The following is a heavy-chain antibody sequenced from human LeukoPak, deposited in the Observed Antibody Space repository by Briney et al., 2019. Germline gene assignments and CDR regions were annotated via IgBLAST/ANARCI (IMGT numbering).Heavy chain of an antibody. J-gene: IGHJ4*02. CDR3: ARELPATAIDY. D-gene: IGHD2-2*02. Sequence: ASVKVSCKASGYTFTGYYMHWVRQAPGQGLEWMGWINPNSGGTNCAQRFQGRVTMTRDTSISAAYMELSRLRSDDTAVYYCARELPATAIDYWGQGTLVTVS. V-gene: IGHV1-2*02. CDR1: GYTFTGYY. CDR2: INPNSGGT.